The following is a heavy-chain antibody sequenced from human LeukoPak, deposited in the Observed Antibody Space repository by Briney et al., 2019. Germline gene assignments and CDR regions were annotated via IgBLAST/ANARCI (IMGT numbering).Heavy chain of an antibody. CDR3: ARDRSSGWYDKGYGMDV. V-gene: IGHV6-1*01. CDR1: GDSVSSNSAA. J-gene: IGHJ6*02. CDR2: TYYRSKWYN. D-gene: IGHD6-19*01. Sequence: SQTLSLTRAISGDSVSSNSAAWNWIRQSPSSGLEWLGRTYYRSKWYNDYAVSVKSRITINPDTSKNQFSLQLNSVTPEDTAVYYCARDRSSGWYDKGYGMDVWGQGTTVTVSS.